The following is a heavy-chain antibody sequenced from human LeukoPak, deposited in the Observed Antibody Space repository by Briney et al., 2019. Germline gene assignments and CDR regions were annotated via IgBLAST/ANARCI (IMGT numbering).Heavy chain of an antibody. CDR1: GFTFSSYA. D-gene: IGHD3-10*01. V-gene: IGHV4-39*07. CDR2: IYYSGST. Sequence: GSLRLSCAASGFTFSSYAMSWVRQAPGKGLEWIGSIYYSGSTYYNPSLKSRVTISVDRSKNQFSLKLSSVTAADTAVYYCARDSVVRGHFDYWGQGTLVTVSS. J-gene: IGHJ4*02. CDR3: ARDSVVRGHFDY.